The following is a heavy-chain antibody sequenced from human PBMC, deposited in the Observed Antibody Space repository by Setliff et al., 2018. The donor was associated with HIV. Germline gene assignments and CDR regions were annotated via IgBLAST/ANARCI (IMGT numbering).Heavy chain of an antibody. CDR2: INHSGST. D-gene: IGHD5-18*01. V-gene: IGHV4-34*01. Sequence: KPSETLSLTCAVYGGSFSSYYWSWIRQPPGKGLEWIGEINHSGSTNYNPSLKSRVTISVDTSKNQFSLKLRSVTAADTAFYYCARGVTHPPPFGAFDIWGLGTLVTVSS. CDR1: GGSFSSYY. J-gene: IGHJ3*02. CDR3: ARGVTHPPPFGAFDI.